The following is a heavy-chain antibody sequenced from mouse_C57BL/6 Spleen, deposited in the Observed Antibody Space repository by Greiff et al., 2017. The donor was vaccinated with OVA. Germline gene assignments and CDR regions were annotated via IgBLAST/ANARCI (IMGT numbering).Heavy chain of an antibody. J-gene: IGHJ4*01. Sequence: QVQLQQSGAELVRPGASVTLSCKASGYTFTDYEMHWVKQTPVHGLEWIGAIDPETGGTAYNQKFKGKAILTADKSSSTAYMELRSLTSEDSAVYYCTRSEYSNYGAMDYWGQGTSVTVSS. D-gene: IGHD2-5*01. CDR2: IDPETGGT. CDR1: GYTFTDYE. V-gene: IGHV1-15*01. CDR3: TRSEYSNYGAMDY.